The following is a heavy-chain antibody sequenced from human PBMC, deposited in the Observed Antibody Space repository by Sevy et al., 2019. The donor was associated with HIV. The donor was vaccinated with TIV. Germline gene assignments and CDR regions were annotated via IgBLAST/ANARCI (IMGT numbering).Heavy chain of an antibody. CDR2: MCPAHGNT. D-gene: IGHD3-16*01. J-gene: IGHJ4*02. CDR3: ASRSHGYSFAY. CDR1: GFKLTTYW. V-gene: IGHV5-51*01. Sequence: GESLKISCKGSGFKLTTYWIGWVRQAPGKGLEWVGIMCPAHGNTRYSPSFQGHVTMSADKSISTAYLQRSILKASDTAIYYCASRSHGYSFAYWGQGTLVTVSS.